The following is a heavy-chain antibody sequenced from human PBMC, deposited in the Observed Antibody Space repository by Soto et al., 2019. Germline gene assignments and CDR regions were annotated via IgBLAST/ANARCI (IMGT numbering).Heavy chain of an antibody. CDR1: GVTFSSYN. Sequence: QVQLVQSGAELKRPGSSVKFSCKASGVTFSSYNIHWVRQAPGQGLEWMGRIVPFLGTIDHAQTFQDRVTLSADKSTSTAYMELTTLRSYDTAVQYCGVPFAVVPYEVFAVWGQGKMLIFSS. D-gene: IGHD3-3*01. J-gene: IGHJ3*01. CDR2: IVPFLGTI. CDR3: GVPFAVVPYEVFAV. V-gene: IGHV1-69*08.